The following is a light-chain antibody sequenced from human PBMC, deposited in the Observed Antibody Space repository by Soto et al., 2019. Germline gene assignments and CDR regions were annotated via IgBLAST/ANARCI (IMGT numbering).Light chain of an antibody. CDR3: QKYDSALGT. Sequence: DIQMTRSPSTLSASLGDIVTITCRATQGISNYLAWYQQKPGKVPKLLIYAAPTLQSGVPSRFSGSGSGTDFTLTINSLQPEDVATYYCQKYDSALGTFGQGTKVDI. CDR1: QGISNY. CDR2: AAP. V-gene: IGKV1-27*01. J-gene: IGKJ1*01.